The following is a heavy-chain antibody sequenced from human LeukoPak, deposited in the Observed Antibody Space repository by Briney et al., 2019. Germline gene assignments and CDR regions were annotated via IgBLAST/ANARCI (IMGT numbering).Heavy chain of an antibody. CDR1: GFTFSSYW. V-gene: IGHV3-21*01. CDR3: ASRPMVRGVIIDY. CDR2: ISSSSSYI. J-gene: IGHJ4*02. D-gene: IGHD3-10*01. Sequence: GGSLRLSCAASGFTFSSYWMSWVRQAPGKGLEWVSSISSSSSYIYYADSVKGRFTISRDNAKNSLYLQMNSLRAEDTAVYYCASRPMVRGVIIDYWGQGTLVTVSS.